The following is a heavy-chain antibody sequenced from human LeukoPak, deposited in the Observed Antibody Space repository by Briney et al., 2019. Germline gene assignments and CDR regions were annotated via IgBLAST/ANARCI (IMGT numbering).Heavy chain of an antibody. Sequence: GGSLRLSCAASGFTFSSYSMNWVRQAPGKGLEWVSSISSSSSYIYYADSVKGRFTISGDNAKNSLYLQMNSLRAEDTAVYYCARDLQGGLDYWGQGTLVTVSS. J-gene: IGHJ4*02. CDR1: GFTFSSYS. V-gene: IGHV3-21*01. CDR2: ISSSSSYI. CDR3: ARDLQGGLDY. D-gene: IGHD3-16*01.